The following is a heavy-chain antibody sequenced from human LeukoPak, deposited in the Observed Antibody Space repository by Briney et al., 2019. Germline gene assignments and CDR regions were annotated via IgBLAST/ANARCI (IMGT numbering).Heavy chain of an antibody. V-gene: IGHV3-53*01. CDR1: GFTVSSNY. CDR3: AKDLGNAQKGPFDI. CDR2: IYSGGST. Sequence: PGGSLRLSCAASGFTVSSNYMSWVRQAPGKGLEWVSVIYSGGSTYYADSVKGRFTISRDNSKNTLYLQMNSLRAEDTAVYYCAKDLGNAQKGPFDIWGQGTMVTVSS. J-gene: IGHJ3*02. D-gene: IGHD2-8*01.